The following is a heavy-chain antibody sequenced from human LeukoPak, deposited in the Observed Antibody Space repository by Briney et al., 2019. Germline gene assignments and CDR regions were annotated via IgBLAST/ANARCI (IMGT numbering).Heavy chain of an antibody. V-gene: IGHV3-30*04. Sequence: GGSLRLSCAASGFTFSSYAMHWVRQAPGKGLEWVAVISYDGSNKYYADSVKGRFTISRDNSKNTLYLQMNSLRAEDTAVYYCARTKTGYYDSPGSVYFQHWGQGTLVTVSS. CDR1: GFTFSSYA. J-gene: IGHJ1*01. D-gene: IGHD3-22*01. CDR2: ISYDGSNK. CDR3: ARTKTGYYDSPGSVYFQH.